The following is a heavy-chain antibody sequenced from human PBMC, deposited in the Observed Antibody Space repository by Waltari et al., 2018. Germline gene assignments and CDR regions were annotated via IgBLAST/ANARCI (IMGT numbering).Heavy chain of an antibody. CDR2: ISSSSSYI. V-gene: IGHV3-21*01. Sequence: EVQLVESGGGLVKPGGSLSLSGAASGFPFSSYSMNWVRQAPGKGLEWVSSISSSSSYIYYADSVKGRLTISRDNAKNSLYLQMNSLRAEDTAVYYCAREDDYDFWSMDVWGRGTTVTVSS. J-gene: IGHJ6*02. CDR1: GFPFSSYS. CDR3: AREDDYDFWSMDV. D-gene: IGHD3-3*01.